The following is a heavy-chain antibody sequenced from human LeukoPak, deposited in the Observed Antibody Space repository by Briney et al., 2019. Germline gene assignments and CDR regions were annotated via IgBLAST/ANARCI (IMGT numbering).Heavy chain of an antibody. D-gene: IGHD6-19*01. CDR3: ARDRFLYSSGGRTRDYYYYGMDV. V-gene: IGHV4-59*01. CDR2: IYYSGST. Sequence: SETLSLTCTVSGGSISSYYWSWIRQPPGKGLEWIGYIYYSGSTNYNPSLKSRVTISVDTSKNQFSLKLSSVTAADTAVYYCARDRFLYSSGGRTRDYYYYGMDVWGQGTTVTVSS. CDR1: GGSISSYY. J-gene: IGHJ6*02.